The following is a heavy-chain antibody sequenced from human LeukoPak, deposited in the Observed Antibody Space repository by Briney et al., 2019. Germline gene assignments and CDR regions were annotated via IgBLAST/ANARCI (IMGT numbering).Heavy chain of an antibody. J-gene: IGHJ4*02. CDR2: INHSGST. V-gene: IGHV4-34*01. Sequence: SETLSLTCAVYGGSFSGYYWSWIRQPPGKGLEWIGEINHSGSTNYNPSLKSRVTISVDTSKNQFSLKLSSVTAADTAVYYCARKMYSSGCPDYWGQGTLVTVSS. CDR3: ARKMYSSGCPDY. CDR1: GGSFSGYY. D-gene: IGHD6-19*01.